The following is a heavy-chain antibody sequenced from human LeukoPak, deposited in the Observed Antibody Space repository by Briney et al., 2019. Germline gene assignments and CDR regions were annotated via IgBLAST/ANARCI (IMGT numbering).Heavy chain of an antibody. CDR1: GFTFSSYG. Sequence: PGGSLRLSCAASGFTFSSYGIHWLRQAPGKWLEWVALISSNGKNKDYADSVKGRFTISRDNSENTLYLQMNSLRAEDTAVYYCARPMYYYDSSGSLAVWGQGTTVTVTS. CDR2: ISSNGKNK. V-gene: IGHV3-30*04. CDR3: ARPMYYYDSSGSLAV. J-gene: IGHJ6*02. D-gene: IGHD3-22*01.